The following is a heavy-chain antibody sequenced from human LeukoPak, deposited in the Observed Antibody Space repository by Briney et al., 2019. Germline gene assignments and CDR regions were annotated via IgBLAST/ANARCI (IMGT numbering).Heavy chain of an antibody. CDR1: GFTFSDYY. D-gene: IGHD3-10*01. J-gene: IGHJ4*02. V-gene: IGHV3-11*04. CDR3: AKGFRRDGSGSYYNPFDY. CDR2: ISSSGSAI. Sequence: PGGSLRLSCAASGFTFSDYYVTWIRQAPGKGLEWVSYISSSGSAIYYADSVKGRFTISRDYAKNSLYLQMNSLRAEDTAVYYCAKGFRRDGSGSYYNPFDYWGQGTLVTVSS.